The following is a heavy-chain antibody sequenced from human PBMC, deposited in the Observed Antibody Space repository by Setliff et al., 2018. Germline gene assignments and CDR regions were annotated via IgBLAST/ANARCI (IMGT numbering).Heavy chain of an antibody. CDR1: GFTFSRSA. Sequence: GGSLRLSCAASGFTFSRSAIHWVRQAPGKGLEWVAAISIHEDKTYYADSVKGRFTVSRDNSKNTLYLQMNSLRVEDTAVYYCVTDPPFSGWSFDSWGQGTLVTVSS. V-gene: IGHV3-64*04. D-gene: IGHD6-19*01. CDR2: ISIHEDKT. CDR3: VTDPPFSGWSFDS. J-gene: IGHJ4*02.